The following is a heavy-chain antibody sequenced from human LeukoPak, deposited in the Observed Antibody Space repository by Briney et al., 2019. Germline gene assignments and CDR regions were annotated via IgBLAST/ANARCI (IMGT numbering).Heavy chain of an antibody. J-gene: IGHJ6*03. CDR1: EFTFSSYA. D-gene: IGHD6-6*01. V-gene: IGHV3-23*01. CDR3: ARDVAPRPYYYMDV. CDR2: ISGSGDSP. Sequence: GGSLRLSCAASEFTFSSYAMSWVRQAPGKGLEWVSAISGSGDSPYYADSVKGRFTISRDNSKNTLFLQMTSLRAEDTAVYYCARDVAPRPYYYMDVWGRGTTVTVSS.